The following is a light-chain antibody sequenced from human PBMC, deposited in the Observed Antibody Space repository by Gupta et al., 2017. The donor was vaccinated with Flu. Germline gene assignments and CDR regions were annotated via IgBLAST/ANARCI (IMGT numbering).Light chain of an antibody. V-gene: IGKV1-39*01. CDR1: QSVSTY. CDR3: QQSYSAPRT. J-gene: IGKJ1*01. CDR2: TVS. Sequence: DIPVTQSPSSVSASVGDRVTITCRTTQSVSTYLNWYQQKPGKVPKVLIYTVSTLQSGVPSRFSGSGSGTDFTLTISSLQPEDFATYYCQQSYSAPRTFGQGTKV.